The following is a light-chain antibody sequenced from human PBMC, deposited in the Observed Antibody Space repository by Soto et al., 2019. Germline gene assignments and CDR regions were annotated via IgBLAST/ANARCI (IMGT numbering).Light chain of an antibody. CDR3: QQYNTYWT. J-gene: IGKJ1*01. V-gene: IGKV1-5*01. Sequence: DIQMTQSPSTLSASVGDRVTITCRASQSISGWLAWYQQNPGKAPKLLIYDASNLESGVPSRFSGSGSGTEFTLTISSLQPDDFATYYCQQYNTYWTFGQGTKVEI. CDR2: DAS. CDR1: QSISGW.